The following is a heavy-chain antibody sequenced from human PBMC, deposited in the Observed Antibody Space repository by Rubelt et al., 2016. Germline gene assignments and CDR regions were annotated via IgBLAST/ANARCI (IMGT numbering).Heavy chain of an antibody. CDR3: ARDQGASGYDGVGMDV. CDR2: IYYSGST. D-gene: IGHD5-12*01. J-gene: IGHJ6*02. V-gene: IGHV4-59*01. Sequence: QVQLQESGPGLVKPSETLSLTCTVSGGSISSYYWSWIRQPPGKGLEWIGYIYYSGSTNYNPSLKSRVTISVDTSKNQFSLKLSSVTAADTAVYYCARDQGASGYDGVGMDVWGQGTTVTVSS. CDR1: GGSISSYY.